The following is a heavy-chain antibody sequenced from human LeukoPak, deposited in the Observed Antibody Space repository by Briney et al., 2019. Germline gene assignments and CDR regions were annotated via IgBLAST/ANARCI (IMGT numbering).Heavy chain of an antibody. V-gene: IGHV3-21*01. CDR1: GFTFSSYS. J-gene: IGHJ4*02. Sequence: PGGSLRLSCAASGFTFSSYSMNWVRQAPGKGLEWVSSISSSSSYIYYADSVKGRFTISRDNSKNTLYLQMNSLRAEDTAVYYCAKNLKDGDYVFDYWGQGTLVTVSS. CDR2: ISSSSSYI. D-gene: IGHD4-17*01. CDR3: AKNLKDGDYVFDY.